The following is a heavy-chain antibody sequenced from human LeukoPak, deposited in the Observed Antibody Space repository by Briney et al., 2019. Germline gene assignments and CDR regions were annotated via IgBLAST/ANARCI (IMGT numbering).Heavy chain of an antibody. J-gene: IGHJ4*02. CDR3: ARESSSGWYESGV. CDR2: IYYSGST. D-gene: IGHD6-19*01. V-gene: IGHV4-59*01. CDR1: GGSISSYY. Sequence: SETLSLTCTVSGGSISSYYWSWIRQPPGKGLELIGYIYYSGSTNYNPSLKSRVTISVDTSKNQFSLKLSSVTAADTAVYYCARESSSGWYESGVWGQGTLVTVSS.